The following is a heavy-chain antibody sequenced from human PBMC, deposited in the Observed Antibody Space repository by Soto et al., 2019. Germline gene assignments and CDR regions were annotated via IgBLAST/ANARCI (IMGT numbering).Heavy chain of an antibody. V-gene: IGHV4-4*02. CDR1: SVSISSGHW. J-gene: IGHJ6*02. CDR2: IYQSGST. CDR3: ATNSYYSLGV. Sequence: PSETLSLTCAVSSVSISSGHWWNWVRQPPGKGLEWIGEIYQSGSTHYNPSLKSRVTVSVDKSMNQFSLKLTSVTAADTAVYYCATNSYYSLGVWGQGTTVTVSS.